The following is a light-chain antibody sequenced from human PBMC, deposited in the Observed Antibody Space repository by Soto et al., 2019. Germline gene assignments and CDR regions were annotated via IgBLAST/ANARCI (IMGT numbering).Light chain of an antibody. CDR1: QSVSSSY. Sequence: EIVLTQSPGTLSLSPGERATLSCRASQSVSSSYLAWYQQKPGQAPRLLIYGASSRATGIPDRFSGSGSGTDFTLTISRLEPEDFAVHYCQQYGSSPGGFTFGPGTKVDIK. CDR3: QQYGSSPGGFT. V-gene: IGKV3-20*01. CDR2: GAS. J-gene: IGKJ3*01.